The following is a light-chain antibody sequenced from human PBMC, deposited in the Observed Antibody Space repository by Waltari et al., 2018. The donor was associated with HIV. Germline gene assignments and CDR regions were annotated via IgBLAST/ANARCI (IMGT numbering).Light chain of an antibody. J-gene: IGLJ3*02. CDR2: DNS. CDR1: SSNIGAGYD. CDR3: QAYDSSLGVGV. V-gene: IGLV1-40*01. Sequence: QSVLTQPPSVSGAPGQRVTISCTWSSSNIGAGYDVHWYQQFPGTAPKLLIYDNSNRPSGVPDRFSGSKSGTSAALAITGLQAEDEADYYCQAYDSSLGVGVFGGGTKLTVL.